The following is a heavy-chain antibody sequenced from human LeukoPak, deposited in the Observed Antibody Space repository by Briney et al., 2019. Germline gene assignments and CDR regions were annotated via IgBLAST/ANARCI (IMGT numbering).Heavy chain of an antibody. CDR1: GYTFTGYH. Sequence: GASVKVSCKASGYTFTGYHMHWVRQAPGQGLEWMGRINPNSGGTDCAQRFQGRVTMTRDTSITTAYLELSRLRSDDTAVYYCARVLGEIRFLEWLPFDHWGQGTLVTVSS. D-gene: IGHD3-3*01. CDR3: ARVLGEIRFLEWLPFDH. CDR2: INPNSGGT. V-gene: IGHV1-2*02. J-gene: IGHJ4*02.